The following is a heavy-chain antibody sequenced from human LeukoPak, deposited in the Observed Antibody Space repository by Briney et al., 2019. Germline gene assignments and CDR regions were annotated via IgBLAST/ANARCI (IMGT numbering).Heavy chain of an antibody. CDR2: INHSGST. CDR1: GGSFSGYY. J-gene: IGHJ4*02. V-gene: IGHV4-34*01. D-gene: IGHD5-24*01. Sequence: SETLSLTCAVYGGSFSGYYWSWIRQPPGKGLEWIGEINHSGSTNYNPSLKSRVTISADTSKNQFSLKLSSVTAADTAVYYCARGLRWLQWLPFDYWGQGTLVTVSS. CDR3: ARGLRWLQWLPFDY.